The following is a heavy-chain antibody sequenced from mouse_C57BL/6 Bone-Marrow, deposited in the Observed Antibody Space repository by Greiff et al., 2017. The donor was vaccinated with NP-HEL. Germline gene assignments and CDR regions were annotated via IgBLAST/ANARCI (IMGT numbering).Heavy chain of an antibody. D-gene: IGHD1-1*01. CDR1: GYTFTDYN. J-gene: IGHJ4*01. CDR2: INPNNGGT. CDR3: ARHYYGSSYDAMDY. V-gene: IGHV1-18*01. Sequence: EVQLQQSGPELVKPGASVKIPCKASGYTFTDYNMDWVKQSNGKSLEWIGDINPNNGGTIYNQKFKGKATLTVDKSSSTAYMELRSLTSEDSAVYYCARHYYGSSYDAMDYWGQGTSVTVSS.